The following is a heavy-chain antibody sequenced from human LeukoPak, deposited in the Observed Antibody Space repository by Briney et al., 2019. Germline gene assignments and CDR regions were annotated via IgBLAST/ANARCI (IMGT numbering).Heavy chain of an antibody. Sequence: GGSLRLSCAASGFTFSSYWMHWVRQAPGKGLEWVSYISSSSSTIYYADSVKGRFTISRDNAKNSLYLQMNSLRAEDTAVYYCARALTRITMVRGVSVGSYYYYYYGMDVWGQGTTVTVSS. CDR1: GFTFSSYW. CDR3: ARALTRITMVRGVSVGSYYYYYYGMDV. V-gene: IGHV3-48*01. D-gene: IGHD3-10*01. CDR2: ISSSSSTI. J-gene: IGHJ6*02.